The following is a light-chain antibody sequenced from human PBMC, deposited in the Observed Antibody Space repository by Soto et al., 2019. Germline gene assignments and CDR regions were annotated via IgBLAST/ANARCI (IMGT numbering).Light chain of an antibody. Sequence: EIVMTQSPATLSVSPGESATLSCRASQSVSSNLAWYQQKPGQAPRLLLYGASTRATGIPVRFSGSGSGTEFTLTISSLQSEDVAVYYCQQYNNWPPWTFGQGTKVEIK. CDR1: QSVSSN. J-gene: IGKJ1*01. CDR3: QQYNNWPPWT. CDR2: GAS. V-gene: IGKV3-15*01.